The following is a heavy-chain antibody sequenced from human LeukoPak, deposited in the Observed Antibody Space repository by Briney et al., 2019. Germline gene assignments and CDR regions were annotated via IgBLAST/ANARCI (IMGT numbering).Heavy chain of an antibody. CDR3: AREVPAAPNWFDP. CDR2: IIPIFGTA. CDR1: GGTFSSYA. Sequence: ASVKVSCKASGGTFSSYAISWVRQAPGQGLEWMGGIIPIFGTANYARKFQGRVTITADESTSTAYMELSSLRSEDTAVYYCAREVPAAPNWFDPWGQGTLVTVSS. D-gene: IGHD2-2*01. V-gene: IGHV1-69*13. J-gene: IGHJ5*02.